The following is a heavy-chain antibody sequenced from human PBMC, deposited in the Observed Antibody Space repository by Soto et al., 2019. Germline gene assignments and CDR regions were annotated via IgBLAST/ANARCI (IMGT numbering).Heavy chain of an antibody. CDR2: IWYDGSNK. Sequence: QVQLVESGGGVVQPGMSLRLSCAASGITFSNYGMHWVRQAPGKGLEWVALIWYDGSNKYYADSVKGRFTISRDNSKNTLYLQMNSLRAEDTAVYYCARDSQWLPRYGVNVWGQGTAVTVS. D-gene: IGHD6-19*01. CDR3: ARDSQWLPRYGVNV. CDR1: GITFSNYG. V-gene: IGHV3-33*01. J-gene: IGHJ6*02.